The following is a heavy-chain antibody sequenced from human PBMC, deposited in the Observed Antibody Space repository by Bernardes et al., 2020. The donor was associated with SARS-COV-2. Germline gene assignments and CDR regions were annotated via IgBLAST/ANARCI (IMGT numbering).Heavy chain of an antibody. CDR1: GFTFSSYS. CDR3: ARDPDSLEPPLGRPDV. Sequence: GGSLRLSCAASGFTFSSYSMNWVRQAPGKGLEWVSSISSSSSYIYYADSVKGRFTISRDNAKNSLYLQMNSLRAEDTAVYYCARDPDSLEPPLGRPDVWGKGTTVTVSS. CDR2: ISSSSSYI. D-gene: IGHD1-1*01. J-gene: IGHJ6*04. V-gene: IGHV3-21*01.